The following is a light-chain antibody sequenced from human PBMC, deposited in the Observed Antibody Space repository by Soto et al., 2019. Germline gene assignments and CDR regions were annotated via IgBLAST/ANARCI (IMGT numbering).Light chain of an antibody. V-gene: IGKV1D-13*01. CDR1: QGINSA. Sequence: AIQLTQSPSSLSASVGDRVTITCRASQGINSALAWYQQKPGKAPKLLIYDASSLESGVPSRFSGSGSGTDFTLTISSLQPEDVANYYCQQFNNYPLTFGRGTKVEIK. CDR2: DAS. CDR3: QQFNNYPLT. J-gene: IGKJ4*01.